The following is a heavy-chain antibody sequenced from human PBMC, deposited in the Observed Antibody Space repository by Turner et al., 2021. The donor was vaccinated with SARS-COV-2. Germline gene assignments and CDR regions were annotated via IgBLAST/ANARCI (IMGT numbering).Heavy chain of an antibody. V-gene: IGHV1-2*02. D-gene: IGHD1-26*01. CDR1: GYSFTDYY. CDR2: IHCNSGGT. Sequence: QVQLVQSGAAVKKPGASVKVSCKASGYSFTDYYIHWVRQAPGQGLEWMGWIHCNSGGTNLAQKFQGRVTMTRDTSISTAYMELSSLTTDDTAVYFCARTVGWSTTLWGQGTLVTVSS. J-gene: IGHJ4*02. CDR3: ARTVGWSTTL.